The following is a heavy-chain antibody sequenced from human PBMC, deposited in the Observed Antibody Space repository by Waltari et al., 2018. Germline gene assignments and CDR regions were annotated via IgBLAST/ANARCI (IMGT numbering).Heavy chain of an antibody. CDR3: SPPLLRPFSFDV. D-gene: IGHD6-6*01. CDR2: ISYEGSDK. CDR1: GFTFSDRG. J-gene: IGHJ3*01. V-gene: IGHV3-30*03. Sequence: QVQLVEVGGGVAQSGGSLRLSCAASGFTFSDRGMHWVRQAPGKGLGWVAFISYEGSDKVFGVSVPFLFPISRDNAKNTVSLLMNSLTPASPSFSSFSPPLLRPFSFDVWGQGTMVSVSS.